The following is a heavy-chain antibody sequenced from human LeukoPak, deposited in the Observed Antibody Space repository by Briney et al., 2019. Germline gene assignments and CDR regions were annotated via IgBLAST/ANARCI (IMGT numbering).Heavy chain of an antibody. V-gene: IGHV3-7*01. CDR3: ARGGSSWYPFAY. CDR1: GFTFSNYW. D-gene: IGHD6-13*01. Sequence: GGALRLSCAASGFTFSNYWMNWVRQAPGKGLEWVANRKQDGNEKYYVDSVKGRFTISRDNAKNSLYLQMNSLRAEDTAVYYCARGGSSWYPFAYWGQGTLVTVSS. CDR2: RKQDGNEK. J-gene: IGHJ1*01.